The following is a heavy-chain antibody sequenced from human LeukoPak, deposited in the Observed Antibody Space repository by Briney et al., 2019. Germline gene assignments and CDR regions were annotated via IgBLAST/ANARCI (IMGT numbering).Heavy chain of an antibody. CDR2: ISSNGGST. Sequence: SGGSLRLSCAASGFTFSSYAMHWVRQAPGKGLEYVSAISSNGGSTYYANSVKGRFTISRDNSKNTLYLQMGSLRAEDMAVYYCARGSSGWYSFDYWGQGTLVTVSS. J-gene: IGHJ4*02. CDR1: GFTFSSYA. D-gene: IGHD6-19*01. V-gene: IGHV3-64*01. CDR3: ARGSSGWYSFDY.